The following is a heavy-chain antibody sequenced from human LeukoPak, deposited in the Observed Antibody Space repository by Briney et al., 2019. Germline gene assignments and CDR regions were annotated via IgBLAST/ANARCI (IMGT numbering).Heavy chain of an antibody. Sequence: PGGSLRLSCAASGFTFSRFWMNWVRQAPGRGLEWVANIDQSGGRNNYVDSVKGRFTMSRDNAKNSLYLQMNSLRAEDTAVYYCARTGTSNYYFDYWGQGSLVTVSS. CDR2: IDQSGGRN. CDR3: ARTGTSNYYFDY. CDR1: GFTFSRFW. D-gene: IGHD1-1*01. V-gene: IGHV3-7*04. J-gene: IGHJ4*02.